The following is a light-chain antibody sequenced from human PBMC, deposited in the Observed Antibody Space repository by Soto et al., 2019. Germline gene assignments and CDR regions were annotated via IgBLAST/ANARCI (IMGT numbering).Light chain of an antibody. Sequence: IRLSQSPAALSLSTGERATLSCRASQSVSSYLAWYQQKPGQAPRLLIYGASNRATGIPDRFSGSGSGTDFTLTISRLEPDDFAVYYCQQYGSSGTFGQGTKVAIK. J-gene: IGKJ1*01. CDR2: GAS. CDR1: QSVSSY. CDR3: QQYGSSGT. V-gene: IGKV3-20*01.